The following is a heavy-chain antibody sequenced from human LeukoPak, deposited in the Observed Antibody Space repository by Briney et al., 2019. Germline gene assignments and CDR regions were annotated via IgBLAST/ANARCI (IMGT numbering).Heavy chain of an antibody. CDR3: ARGLITVANTGAFDI. CDR1: GGSISSSNW. D-gene: IGHD5-12*01. J-gene: IGHJ3*02. V-gene: IGHV4-4*02. Sequence: SETLSLTCAVSGGSISSSNWWSWVRQPPGKGLEWIGEIYHSGSTNYNPSLKSRVTISVDKSKNQFSLKLSSVTAADTAVYYCARGLITVANTGAFDIWGQGTMVTVSS. CDR2: IYHSGST.